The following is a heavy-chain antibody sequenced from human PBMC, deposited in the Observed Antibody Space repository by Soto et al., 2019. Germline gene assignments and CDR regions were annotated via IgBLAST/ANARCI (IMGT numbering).Heavy chain of an antibody. CDR3: AKDWNWNLDY. J-gene: IGHJ4*02. CDR2: ISYDGSNK. D-gene: IGHD1-1*01. CDR1: GFTFSSYG. Sequence: AGGSLRLSCAASGFTFSSYGMHWVRQAPGKGLEWVAVISYDGSNKYYADSVKGRFTISRDNSKNTLYLQMNSLRAEDMAVYYCAKDWNWNLDYWGQGTLVTVSS. V-gene: IGHV3-30*18.